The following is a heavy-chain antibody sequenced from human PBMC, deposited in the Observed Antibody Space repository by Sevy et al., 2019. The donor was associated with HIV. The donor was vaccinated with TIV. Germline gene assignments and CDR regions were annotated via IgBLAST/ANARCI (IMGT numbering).Heavy chain of an antibody. CDR3: ATDVGCGYNYGYNY. D-gene: IGHD5-18*01. V-gene: IGHV3-21*01. Sequence: GGSLRLSCAAPGFTLSGYGMNWVRQAPGKGLEWRSSISSSSSYIYYADSVQRRFTISRDNAKNSAYLQMNSLRAEDTAVYYCATDVGCGYNYGYNYWGQGTLVTVSS. J-gene: IGHJ4*02. CDR1: GFTLSGYG. CDR2: ISSSSSYI.